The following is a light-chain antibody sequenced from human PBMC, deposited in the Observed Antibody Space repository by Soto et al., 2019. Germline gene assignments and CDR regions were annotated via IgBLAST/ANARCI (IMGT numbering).Light chain of an antibody. J-gene: IGLJ1*01. CDR3: AAWDDSLSGYYV. CDR2: RNN. Sequence: QAVVTQPPSASGTPGQRVTISCSGSSSNIGSNYVYWYQQLPGTAPKLLIYRNNQRPSGVPDRFSGFKSGTSASLAISGLRSEDEADYYCAAWDDSLSGYYVFGTGTKVTVL. CDR1: SSNIGSNY. V-gene: IGLV1-47*01.